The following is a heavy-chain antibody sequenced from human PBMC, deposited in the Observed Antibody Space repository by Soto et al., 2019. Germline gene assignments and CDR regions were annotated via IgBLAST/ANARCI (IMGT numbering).Heavy chain of an antibody. CDR3: ARDPNIVATMGSIYYYYGMDV. Sequence: GGSLRLSCAASGFTFSSYWMHWVRQAPGKGLVWVSRINSDGSSTSYADSVKGRFTISRDNAKNTLYLQMNSLRAEDTAVYYCARDPNIVATMGSIYYYYGMDVWGHGTAVTVSS. V-gene: IGHV3-74*01. CDR2: INSDGSST. J-gene: IGHJ6*02. CDR1: GFTFSSYW. D-gene: IGHD5-12*01.